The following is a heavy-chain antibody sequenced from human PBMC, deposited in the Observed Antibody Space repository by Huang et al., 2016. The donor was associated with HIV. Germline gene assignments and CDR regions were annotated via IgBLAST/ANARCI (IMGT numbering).Heavy chain of an antibody. CDR3: ATVDYYDTSGPQRGYFDN. CDR2: IIPTRGTA. CDR1: GGAFRNFA. J-gene: IGHJ4*02. D-gene: IGHD3-22*01. V-gene: IGHV1-69*01. Sequence: QVQLVQSGAEVKKPGSSVKVSCKASGGAFRNFAIGWVRQAPGHGLGWMGRIIPTRGTANYAQKSQGRVTIIADESTSTAYMELSSLRSEDTAVYYCATVDYYDTSGPQRGYFDNWGQGTLVTVSS.